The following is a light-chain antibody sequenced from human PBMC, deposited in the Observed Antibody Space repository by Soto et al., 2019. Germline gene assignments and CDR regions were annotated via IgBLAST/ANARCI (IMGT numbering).Light chain of an antibody. CDR2: AAS. Sequence: MTQSPSSLSASVGDIVTITCRASQSISSYLNWYQQKPGKAPKLLIYAASSLQSGVPSRFSGSGSGTEFTLTISSLQPDDFATYYCQQDNSYSQTFGQGAKVDVK. CDR3: QQDNSYSQT. J-gene: IGKJ1*01. CDR1: QSISSY. V-gene: IGKV1-39*01.